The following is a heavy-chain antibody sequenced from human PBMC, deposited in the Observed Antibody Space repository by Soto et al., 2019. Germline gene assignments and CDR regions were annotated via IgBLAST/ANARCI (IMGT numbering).Heavy chain of an antibody. V-gene: IGHV1-18*01. Sequence: GASVKVSCKASGYTFTSYGISWVRQAPGQGLEWMGWISAYNGNTNYAQKIQGRVTMTTDTSTSTAYMELRSLRSDDTAVFYCARWDGSYQINYYYYGMDVWGQGTTVTVSS. CDR3: ARWDGSYQINYYYYGMDV. D-gene: IGHD1-26*01. CDR2: ISAYNGNT. J-gene: IGHJ6*02. CDR1: GYTFTSYG.